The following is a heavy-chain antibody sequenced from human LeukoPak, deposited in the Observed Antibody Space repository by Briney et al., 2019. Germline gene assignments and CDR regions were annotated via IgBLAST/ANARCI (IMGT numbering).Heavy chain of an antibody. D-gene: IGHD5-24*01. V-gene: IGHV3-7*03. CDR1: GFTFSIYW. Sequence: GGSLRLSCAASGFTFSIYWMNWVRQAPGKGLEWVANIKQDGTEKYYVDSVKGRFTISRDNAKNSLYLQMNSLRAEDTAVYYCAKAVEMAISYYFDYWGQGTLVTVSS. CDR3: AKAVEMAISYYFDY. J-gene: IGHJ4*02. CDR2: IKQDGTEK.